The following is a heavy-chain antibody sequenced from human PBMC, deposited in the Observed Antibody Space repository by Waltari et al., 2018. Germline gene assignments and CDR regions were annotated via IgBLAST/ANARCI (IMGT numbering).Heavy chain of an antibody. CDR1: GYSISSGYY. V-gene: IGHV4-38-2*02. CDR3: ARDPQPPDYGERYFDL. D-gene: IGHD4-17*01. J-gene: IGHJ2*01. CDR2: IYHSGST. Sequence: QVQLQESVPGLVKPSETLSLTCAVSGYSISSGYYWGWIRQPPGKGLEWIGSIYHSGSTYYNPSLTSRGTISVDTSKNQFSLKLRAVTAADTAVYYCARDPQPPDYGERYFDLWGRGTLVTVSS.